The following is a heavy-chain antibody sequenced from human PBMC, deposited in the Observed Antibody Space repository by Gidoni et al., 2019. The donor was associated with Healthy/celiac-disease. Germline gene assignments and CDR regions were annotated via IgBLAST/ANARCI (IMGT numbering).Heavy chain of an antibody. CDR2: IYYSGST. CDR1: GGSISSGGYY. D-gene: IGHD6-13*01. Sequence: QVQLQESGPGLVKPSQTLSLTCTVSGGSISSGGYYWSWIRQHPGKGLEWIGYIYYSGSTYYNPSLKSRVTISVDTSKNQFSLKLSSVTAADTAVYYCARGGPYSSSWYMSQEYNWFDPWGQGTLVTVSS. CDR3: ARGGPYSSSWYMSQEYNWFDP. J-gene: IGHJ5*02. V-gene: IGHV4-31*03.